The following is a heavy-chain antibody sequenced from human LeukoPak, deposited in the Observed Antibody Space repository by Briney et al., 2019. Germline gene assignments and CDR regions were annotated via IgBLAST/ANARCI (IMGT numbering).Heavy chain of an antibody. CDR2: INRNSGGT. D-gene: IGHD6-6*01. J-gene: IGHJ4*02. V-gene: IGHV1-2*02. CDR3: TRGLSIATRPAYYFDY. CDR1: GHTFTDYY. Sequence: GASLKVSCKASGHTFTDYYMHWVRQAPGQGFEWMGWINRNSGGTNYAQKFQGRVTMTRDTSISIAYMELNSLRSDDTAVYYCTRGLSIATRPAYYFDYWGQGTLVTVSS.